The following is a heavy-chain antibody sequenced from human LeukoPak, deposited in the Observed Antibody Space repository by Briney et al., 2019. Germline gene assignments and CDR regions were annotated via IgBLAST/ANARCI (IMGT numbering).Heavy chain of an antibody. CDR2: FDPEDGET. CDR1: GYTLTELS. CDR3: ATAPYYYDSSPPFDP. Sequence: GASVKVSCKVSGYTLTELSMHWVRQAPGKGREGMGGFDPEDGETIYAQKFQGRVTMTEDTSTDTAYMELSSLRSEDTAVYYCATAPYYYDSSPPFDPWGQGTLVTVSS. J-gene: IGHJ5*02. D-gene: IGHD3-22*01. V-gene: IGHV1-24*01.